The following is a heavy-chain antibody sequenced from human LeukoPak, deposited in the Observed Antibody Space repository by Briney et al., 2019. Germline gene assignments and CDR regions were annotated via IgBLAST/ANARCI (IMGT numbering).Heavy chain of an antibody. CDR2: ISTSGST. CDR1: GGSVTSGSYY. D-gene: IGHD2-15*01. Sequence: SETLSLTCSVSGGSVTSGSYYWSWIRQPAGKGLEWIGRISTSGSTSYNPSLKSRVTMSLDTSKNQFSLKLNSLTAADTAVYYCARGAALAIDYWGQGALVTVSS. CDR3: ARGAALAIDY. J-gene: IGHJ4*02. V-gene: IGHV4-61*02.